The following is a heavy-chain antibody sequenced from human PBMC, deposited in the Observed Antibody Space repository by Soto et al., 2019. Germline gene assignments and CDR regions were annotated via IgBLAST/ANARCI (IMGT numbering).Heavy chain of an antibody. V-gene: IGHV4-59*01. J-gene: IGHJ4*02. CDR1: GCSISSYY. CDR2: IYYSGST. CDR3: ARIYCSGGSCYSFD. D-gene: IGHD2-15*01. Sequence: SETLSLTCTFSGCSISSYYWSWIRQPPGKGLEWIGYIYYSGSTNYNPSLKSRVTISVDTSKNQFSLKLSSVTAADTAVYYCARIYCSGGSCYSFDWGQGTLVTVSS.